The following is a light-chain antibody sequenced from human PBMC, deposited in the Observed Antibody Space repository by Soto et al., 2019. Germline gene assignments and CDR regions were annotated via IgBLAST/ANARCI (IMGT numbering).Light chain of an antibody. CDR3: QQYYSFPPA. J-gene: IGKJ1*01. Sequence: DIQMTQSPSTLSASVGDGVTITCRASQTISGWLAWYQQRPGKAPKLLISDASSLRSGVPSRFSGSGSGTEFTLTISSLQPDDFATYYCQQYYSFPPAFGQGTKVDIK. CDR2: DAS. V-gene: IGKV1-5*01. CDR1: QTISGW.